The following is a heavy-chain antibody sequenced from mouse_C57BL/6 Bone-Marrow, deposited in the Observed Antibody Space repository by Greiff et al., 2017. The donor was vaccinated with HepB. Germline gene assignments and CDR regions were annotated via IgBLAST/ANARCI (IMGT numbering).Heavy chain of an antibody. Sequence: VQLQQPGAELVKPGASVKMSCKASGYTFTSYWITWVKQRPGQSLEWIGDIYPGSGSTNYNEKFKSKATLTVDTSSSTAYMQLSSLTSEDSAVYYCAREDYDGDYYAMDYWGQGTSVTVSS. CDR2: IYPGSGST. D-gene: IGHD2-4*01. CDR1: GYTFTSYW. CDR3: AREDYDGDYYAMDY. J-gene: IGHJ4*01. V-gene: IGHV1-55*01.